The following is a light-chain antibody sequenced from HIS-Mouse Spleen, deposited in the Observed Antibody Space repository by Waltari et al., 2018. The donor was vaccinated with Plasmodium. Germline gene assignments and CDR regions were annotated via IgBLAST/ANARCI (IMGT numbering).Light chain of an antibody. Sequence: DIQMTQSPSSLSASVGDRVTITCRASQTISSYLNWYQQKPGKAPKLLIYAASSLQSGVPSRFSGSGSGTDFILTISSLQPEDFATYYCQQSHSTWTFGQGTKVEIK. J-gene: IGKJ1*01. V-gene: IGKV1-39*01. CDR1: QTISSY. CDR3: QQSHSTWT. CDR2: AAS.